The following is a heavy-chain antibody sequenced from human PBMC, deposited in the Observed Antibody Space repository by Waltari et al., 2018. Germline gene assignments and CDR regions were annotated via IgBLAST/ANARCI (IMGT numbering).Heavy chain of an antibody. J-gene: IGHJ4*02. D-gene: IGHD2-15*01. V-gene: IGHV4-4*02. Sequence: WRGVRQAAGKGLEWVGQVSGGGKANYNPSCASRRTISLDTSNKHVALKVTSATAADTAVCYCALDRGRGLYLESWGPGTLVTVAP. CDR3: ALDRGRGLYLES. CDR2: VSGGGKA.